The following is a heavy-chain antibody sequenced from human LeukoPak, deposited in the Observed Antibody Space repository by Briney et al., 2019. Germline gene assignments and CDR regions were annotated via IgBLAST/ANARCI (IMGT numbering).Heavy chain of an antibody. CDR1: GFTFSTYG. J-gene: IGHJ6*04. CDR3: AELGITMIGGV. V-gene: IGHV3-30*02. Sequence: GGSLRLSCAASGFTFSTYGMHWVRQSPGKGLEWVASIRPDGTNKYYADSVRGRFTISRDNSKDTLYLQMNSLRAEDTAVYYCAELGITMIGGVWGKGTTVTISS. D-gene: IGHD3-10*02. CDR2: IRPDGTNK.